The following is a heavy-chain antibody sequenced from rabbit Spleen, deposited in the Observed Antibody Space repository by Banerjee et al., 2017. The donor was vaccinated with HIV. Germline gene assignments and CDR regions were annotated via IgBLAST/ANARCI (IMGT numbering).Heavy chain of an antibody. D-gene: IGHD7-1*01. CDR2: IAGDSSGFT. J-gene: IGHJ6*01. Sequence: QEQLVESGGGLVQPEGSLTLTCTGSGFSFSSSDYMCWVRQAPGKGLEWISCIAGDSSGFTYSATWAKGRFTCSKTSSTTVTLQMTSLTVADTATYFCARDTGTSFSSYGMDLWGPGTLVTVS. V-gene: IGHV1S45*01. CDR3: ARDTGTSFSSYGMDL. CDR1: GFSFSSSDY.